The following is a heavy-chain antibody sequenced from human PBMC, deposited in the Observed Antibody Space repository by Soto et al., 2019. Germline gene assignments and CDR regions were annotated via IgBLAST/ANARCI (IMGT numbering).Heavy chain of an antibody. CDR1: GFTISSYS. CDR2: ISSSSSYI. D-gene: IGHD3-22*01. J-gene: IGHJ3*02. CDR3: ARGYHYYDSSGYDKWDAFDI. V-gene: IGHV3-21*01. Sequence: EVQLVESGGGLVKPGGSLRLSCAASGFTISSYSMNWVRQAPGKGLEWVSSISSSSSYIYYADSVKGRFTISRDNAKNSLYLQMNSLRAEDTAVYYCARGYHYYDSSGYDKWDAFDIWGQGTMVTVSS.